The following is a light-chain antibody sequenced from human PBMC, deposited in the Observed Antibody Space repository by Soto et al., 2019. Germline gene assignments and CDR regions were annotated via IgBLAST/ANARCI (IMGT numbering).Light chain of an antibody. Sequence: EIVLTSSPAILSMSPGERATLSCRASQSVSSYFAWYQQKPGQAPRLLIYDASNRATGVPARFSGSGSGTDFTLTISSLEPEDFAVYYCQQRRYWPVTFGQGTKVDIK. CDR2: DAS. CDR1: QSVSSY. CDR3: QQRRYWPVT. J-gene: IGKJ1*01. V-gene: IGKV3-11*01.